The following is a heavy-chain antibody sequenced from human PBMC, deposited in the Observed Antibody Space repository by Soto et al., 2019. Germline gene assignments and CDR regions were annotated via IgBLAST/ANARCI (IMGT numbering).Heavy chain of an antibody. J-gene: IGHJ6*03. V-gene: IGHV3-23*01. Sequence: PGGSLRRSCAASGFTFSSYAMSWVRQAPGKGLEWVSAISGSGGSTYYADSVKGRFTISRDNSKNTLYLQMNSLRAEDTAVYYCAKDHNRYYYYYYMDVWGKGTTVTVSS. CDR3: AKDHNRYYYYYYMDV. CDR2: ISGSGGST. D-gene: IGHD1-20*01. CDR1: GFTFSSYA.